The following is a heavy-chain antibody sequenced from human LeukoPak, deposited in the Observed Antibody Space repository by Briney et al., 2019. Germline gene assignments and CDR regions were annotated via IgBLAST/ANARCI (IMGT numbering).Heavy chain of an antibody. CDR2: ISAYNGNT. V-gene: IGHV1-18*01. J-gene: IGHJ1*01. CDR1: GYTFTSYG. D-gene: IGHD6-13*01. CDR3: VSTPGYSSSWYTYFQH. Sequence: ASVKVSCKASGYTFTSYGISWVRQAPGRGLEWMGWISAYNGNTNYAQKLQGRVTMTTDTSTSTAYMELRSLRSDDTAVYYCVSTPGYSSSWYTYFQHWGQGTLVTVSS.